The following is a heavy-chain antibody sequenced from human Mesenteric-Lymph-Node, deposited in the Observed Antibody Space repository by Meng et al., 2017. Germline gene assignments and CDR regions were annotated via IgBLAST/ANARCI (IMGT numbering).Heavy chain of an antibody. CDR2: LNTDGSST. CDR3: ARGGRHLDL. CDR1: GFTFSSYW. V-gene: IGHV3-74*01. J-gene: IGHJ2*01. Sequence: GGSLRLSCAASGFTFSSYWMTWVRQAPGKGLVWVSRLNTDGSSTSYADSVKGRFTISRDNAKNTLFLEMNSLRAEDTAVYYCARGGRHLDLWGRGTLVTVSS. D-gene: IGHD5-12*01.